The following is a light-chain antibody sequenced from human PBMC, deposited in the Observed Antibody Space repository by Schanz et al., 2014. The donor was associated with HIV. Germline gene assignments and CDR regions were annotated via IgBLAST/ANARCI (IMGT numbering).Light chain of an antibody. CDR1: SSNIGNNY. Sequence: QSVLTQPPSASGTPGQRVTISCSGSSSNIGNNYVYWYQQVPGTAPKVLIYRNNQRPSGVPDRFSGSKSGTSASLAITGLRADDEAHYYCQSYDSSLSAVVFGGGTKLTVL. V-gene: IGLV1-47*01. CDR2: RNN. J-gene: IGLJ2*01. CDR3: QSYDSSLSAVV.